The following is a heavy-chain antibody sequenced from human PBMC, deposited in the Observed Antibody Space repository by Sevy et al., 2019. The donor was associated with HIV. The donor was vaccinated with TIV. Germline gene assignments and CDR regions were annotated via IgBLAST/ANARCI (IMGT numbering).Heavy chain of an antibody. CDR2: IIPIFGTA. J-gene: IGHJ5*02. CDR1: GGTFSSYA. Sequence: ASVKVSCKASGGTFSSYAISWVRQAPGQGLEWMGGIIPIFGTANYAQKFQGRVTITADESTSTAYMELSSLRSEDTAVYYCATHPNGDYFFDPWGQGTLVTVSS. D-gene: IGHD4-17*01. V-gene: IGHV1-69*13. CDR3: ATHPNGDYFFDP.